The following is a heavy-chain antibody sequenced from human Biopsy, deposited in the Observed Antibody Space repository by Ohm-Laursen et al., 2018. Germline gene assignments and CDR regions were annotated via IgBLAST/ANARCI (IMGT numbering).Heavy chain of an antibody. V-gene: IGHV3-11*01. Sequence: SLRLSCSASGFTLSDYYMSWIRQAPGKGLEWVSYISSSGSTIYYADSVKGRFTISRDNAKNPLYLQMNSLRAEDTAVYYCARGNYYYDSSGLESYDAFDIWGQGTMVNVSS. CDR2: ISSSGSTI. CDR1: GFTLSDYY. CDR3: ARGNYYYDSSGLESYDAFDI. J-gene: IGHJ3*02. D-gene: IGHD3-22*01.